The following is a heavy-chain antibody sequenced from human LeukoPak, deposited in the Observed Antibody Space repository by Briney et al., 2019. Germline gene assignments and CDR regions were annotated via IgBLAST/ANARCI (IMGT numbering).Heavy chain of an antibody. V-gene: IGHV4-61*02. Sequence: SQTLSLTCTVSGGSISSGGYYWSWIRQPAGKGLEWIGRIYTSGSTSYNPSLKSRVTMSVDTSKNQFSLKLTSVTAADTGVYYCARAGSSTSCPVNWGQGTMVTVSS. CDR3: ARAGSSTSCPVN. CDR2: IYTSGST. D-gene: IGHD2-2*01. CDR1: GGSISSGGYY. J-gene: IGHJ3*01.